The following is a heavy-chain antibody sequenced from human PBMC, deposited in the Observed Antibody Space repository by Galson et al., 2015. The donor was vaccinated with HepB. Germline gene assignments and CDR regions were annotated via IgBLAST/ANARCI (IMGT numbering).Heavy chain of an antibody. J-gene: IGHJ6*02. CDR3: ARDLPDIVVVPAALADGYRDV. Sequence: SLRLSCAASGFTFSSYWMSWVRQAPGKGLEWVANIKQDGSEKYYVDSVKGRFTISRDNAKNSLYLQMNSLRAEDTAVYYCARDLPDIVVVPAALADGYRDVWGQGTTVTVSS. V-gene: IGHV3-7*03. D-gene: IGHD2-2*01. CDR2: IKQDGSEK. CDR1: GFTFSSYW.